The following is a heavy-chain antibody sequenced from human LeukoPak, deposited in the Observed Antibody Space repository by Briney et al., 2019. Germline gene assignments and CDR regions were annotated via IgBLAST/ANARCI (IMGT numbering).Heavy chain of an antibody. Sequence: GGSLRLSCAASGFTFSSYAMSWVRQAPGKGLGWVSAISGSGGSTYYADSVKGRFTISRDNSKNTLYLQMNSLRAEDTAVYYCAKAQRSYYDSSGYYADYWGQGTLVTVSS. D-gene: IGHD3-22*01. J-gene: IGHJ4*02. V-gene: IGHV3-23*01. CDR3: AKAQRSYYDSSGYYADY. CDR1: GFTFSSYA. CDR2: ISGSGGST.